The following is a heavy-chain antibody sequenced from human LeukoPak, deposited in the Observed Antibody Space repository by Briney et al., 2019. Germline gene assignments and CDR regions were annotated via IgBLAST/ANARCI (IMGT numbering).Heavy chain of an antibody. V-gene: IGHV3-33*01. CDR3: ARWFRGPQNDYFDY. CDR1: AFTFSNYD. Sequence: PGRSLTLSCAASAFTFSNYDVHWVRHAPGKGLEWVAFLWNHGSNPYYADSVKGRFTISRDISKNTLYLQMNRPRTRDTAGYHCARWFRGPQNDYFDYWGQGTLVSVS. D-gene: IGHD3-10*01. J-gene: IGHJ4*02. CDR2: LWNHGSNP.